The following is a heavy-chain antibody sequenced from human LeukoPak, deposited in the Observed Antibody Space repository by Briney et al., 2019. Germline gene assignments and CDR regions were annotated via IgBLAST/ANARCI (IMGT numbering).Heavy chain of an antibody. CDR2: INAGNGNT. CDR1: GYTFTSYA. Sequence: GASVKVSCKASGYTFTSYAMHWVRQAPGQRLEWMGLINAGNGNTKYSQKFQGRVTITRDTSASTAYMELSSLRSEDTAVYYCARDRPELDYYGSGSYYRGKRERPDIAFGIWGQGTMVTVSS. V-gene: IGHV1-3*01. CDR3: ARDRPELDYYGSGSYYRGKRERPDIAFGI. D-gene: IGHD3-10*01. J-gene: IGHJ3*02.